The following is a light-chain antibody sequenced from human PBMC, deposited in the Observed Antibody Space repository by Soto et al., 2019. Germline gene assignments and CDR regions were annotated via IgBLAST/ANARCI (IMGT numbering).Light chain of an antibody. V-gene: IGKV1-39*01. J-gene: IGKJ1*01. CDR2: AAS. CDR1: QSISTH. CDR3: QQSYTSWWT. Sequence: IQMTQSPSSLSASVGDRVSITCRASQSISTHLSWYQQKPGKAPKLLIYAASSLQSWVPSRFTGSGSGTDFTLTISSLQPEDFATYYCQQSYTSWWTFGQGTKV.